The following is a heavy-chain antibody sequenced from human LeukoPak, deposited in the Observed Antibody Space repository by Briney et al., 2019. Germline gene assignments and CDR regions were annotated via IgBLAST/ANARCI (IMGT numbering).Heavy chain of an antibody. CDR3: ATDRQWLAGQDYYYGMDV. J-gene: IGHJ6*02. Sequence: ASVQVSCKVSGYTLPDLSMHWVRQAPRKGLAWMGGFDPEDGETIYAQKFQGRVTLTEDTSTDTAYMELSRLRSEDTAVYYCATDRQWLAGQDYYYGMDVWGQGTTVTVSS. CDR2: FDPEDGET. CDR1: GYTLPDLS. D-gene: IGHD6-19*01. V-gene: IGHV1-24*01.